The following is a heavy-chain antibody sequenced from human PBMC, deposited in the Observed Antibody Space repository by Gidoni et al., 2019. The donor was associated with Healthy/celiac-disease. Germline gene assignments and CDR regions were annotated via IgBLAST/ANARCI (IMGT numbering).Heavy chain of an antibody. CDR1: GGSVSSGRYY. D-gene: IGHD4-17*01. Sequence: QAQLQQSAPGLVKPSETLSLTCTASGGSVSSGRYYWSWIRQPPGKGLEWIGYIYYSGSTNYNPSLKSRVTISGDTSKNQFSLKLSSVTAADTAVYYCARSGYGDFLYNWFDPWGQGTLVTVSS. CDR2: IYYSGST. V-gene: IGHV4-61*01. CDR3: ARSGYGDFLYNWFDP. J-gene: IGHJ5*02.